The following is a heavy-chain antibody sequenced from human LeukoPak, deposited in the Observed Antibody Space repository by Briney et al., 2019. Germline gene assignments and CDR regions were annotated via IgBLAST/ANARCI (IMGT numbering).Heavy chain of an antibody. Sequence: GGSLRLSCAASGFTFSSHSMNWVRQAPGKGLEWVSSISSSRSYIYYADSVKGRFTISRDNARNSLYLQMNSLRAEDTAVYYCARDDYYASGSYFHAFDIWGQGTMVTVSS. V-gene: IGHV3-21*01. CDR2: ISSSRSYI. D-gene: IGHD3-10*01. CDR3: ARDDYYASGSYFHAFDI. CDR1: GFTFSSHS. J-gene: IGHJ3*02.